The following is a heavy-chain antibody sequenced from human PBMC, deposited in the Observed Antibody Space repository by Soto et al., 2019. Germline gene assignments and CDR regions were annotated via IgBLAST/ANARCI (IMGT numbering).Heavy chain of an antibody. CDR3: ARELLWFGELFPAYFDY. J-gene: IGHJ4*02. CDR2: ISSSSSTI. Sequence: EVQLVESGGGLVQPGGSLRLSCAASGFTFSSYSMNWVRQAPGKGLEWVSYISSSSSTIYYADSVKGRFTISRDNAKNSLYLQMNSLRAEDTAVYYCARELLWFGELFPAYFDYWGQGTLVTVSS. D-gene: IGHD3-10*01. CDR1: GFTFSSYS. V-gene: IGHV3-48*01.